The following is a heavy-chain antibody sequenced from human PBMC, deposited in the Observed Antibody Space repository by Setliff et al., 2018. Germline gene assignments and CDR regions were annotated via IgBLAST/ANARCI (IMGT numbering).Heavy chain of an antibody. J-gene: IGHJ3*01. CDR2: IFSGGST. D-gene: IGHD3-22*01. Sequence: SETLSLTCSVSGGSISGGGYYWNWIRQPAGKGLEWIGRIFSGGSTTHYNPSLKSRLSMSIDTSKSQFSLRLSSVTAADTAVYYCARDDYDSGGYYYGSFDVWGQGTLVTVSS. V-gene: IGHV4-61*02. CDR1: GGSISGGGYY. CDR3: ARDDYDSGGYYYGSFDV.